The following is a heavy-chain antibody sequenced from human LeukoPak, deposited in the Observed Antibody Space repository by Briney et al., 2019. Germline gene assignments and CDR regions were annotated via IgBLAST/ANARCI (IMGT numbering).Heavy chain of an antibody. CDR2: IYYSGTT. CDR1: GASISSFY. D-gene: IGHD2-2*01. V-gene: IGHV4-59*01. J-gene: IGHJ5*02. CDR3: ARVIGYCSSTSCPGGFDP. Sequence: SETLSLTCTVSGASISSFYWSWIRQSPGKGLEWIGHIYYSGTTKYNPSLKSRVTISVDTSNNKFSLKLSSVTAADTAVYYCARVIGYCSSTSCPGGFDPWGQGTLVTVSS.